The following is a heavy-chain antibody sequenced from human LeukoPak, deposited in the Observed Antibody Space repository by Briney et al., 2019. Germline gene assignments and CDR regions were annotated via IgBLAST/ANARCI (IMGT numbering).Heavy chain of an antibody. D-gene: IGHD4-17*01. CDR3: ARYFVTTRYFDY. CDR1: GYSISSGYY. J-gene: IGHJ4*02. V-gene: IGHV4-38-2*01. Sequence: SETLSLTCAVSGYSISSGYYWGWIRQPPGKGLEWIGTIYGSGSNYYNPSLKSRVTISVDTSKNHFSLSLSSVTAADTAVYYCARYFVTTRYFDYWGQGTLVTVSS. CDR2: IYGSGSN.